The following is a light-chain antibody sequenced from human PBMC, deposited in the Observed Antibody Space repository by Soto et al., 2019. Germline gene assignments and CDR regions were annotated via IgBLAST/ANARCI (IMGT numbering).Light chain of an antibody. CDR3: QQYGSSPALT. Sequence: EIILTQSPGTLSLSPGERATLSCRASQSIANNDLAWYQQKPGQTPRLLIYGASSRATGISARFSGSGSGTDFTLTISRLEPEDFALYFCQQYGSSPALTFGGGTKVEIK. CDR1: QSIANND. CDR2: GAS. V-gene: IGKV3-20*01. J-gene: IGKJ4*01.